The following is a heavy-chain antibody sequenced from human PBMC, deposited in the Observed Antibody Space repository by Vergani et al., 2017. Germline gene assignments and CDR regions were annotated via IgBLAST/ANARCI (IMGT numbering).Heavy chain of an antibody. J-gene: IGHJ6*02. D-gene: IGHD2-2*01. CDR1: GYTFTSYG. Sequence: QVQLVQSGAEVKKPGASVKVSCKASGYTFTSYGISWVRPAPGQGLEWMGWLSAYNGNTNYAQKLQGRVTMTTDTSTSTAYMELRSLRSDDTAMYYCARDRIVVVPAAMFDYYYYGMDVGSQGTTVTVSS. CDR3: ARDRIVVVPAAMFDYYYYGMDV. V-gene: IGHV1-18*01. CDR2: LSAYNGNT.